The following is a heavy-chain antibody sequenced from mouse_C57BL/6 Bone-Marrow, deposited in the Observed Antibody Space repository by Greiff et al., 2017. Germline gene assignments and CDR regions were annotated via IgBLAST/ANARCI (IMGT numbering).Heavy chain of an antibody. Sequence: QVQLQQSGPGLVQPSQSLSITCTVSGFSLTSYGVHWVRQSPGKGLEWLGVIWSGGSTDYNAAFISRLSISKDNSKSQVFFKMNSLQADDTAIYYCARKDDGYYEGYFDYWGQGTTLTVSS. CDR3: ARKDDGYYEGYFDY. J-gene: IGHJ2*01. V-gene: IGHV2-2*01. CDR1: GFSLTSYG. D-gene: IGHD2-3*01. CDR2: IWSGGST.